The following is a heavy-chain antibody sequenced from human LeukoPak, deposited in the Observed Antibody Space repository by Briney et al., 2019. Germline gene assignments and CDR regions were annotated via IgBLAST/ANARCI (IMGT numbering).Heavy chain of an antibody. CDR2: IYHSGST. CDR3: VRLAQCVGSSCFAVHF. V-gene: IGHV4-38-2*01. D-gene: IGHD2-2*01. Sequence: PSEILSLTCEVSGYSISSGYYWGWIRQPPGKGLEWIGSIYHSGSTYYDPSLQSRVTLSADKSNNQFSLRLTSVTAADTAVYYCVRLAQCVGSSCFAVHFWGQGTLVHVS. CDR1: GYSISSGYY. J-gene: IGHJ4*02.